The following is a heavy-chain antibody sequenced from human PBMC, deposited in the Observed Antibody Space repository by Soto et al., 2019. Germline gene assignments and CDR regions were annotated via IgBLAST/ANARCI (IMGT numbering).Heavy chain of an antibody. Sequence: SETLSLTCTVSGGSISSYYWSWIRQPPGKGLEWIGYIYYSGSTNYNPSLKSRVTISVDTSKNQFSLKLSSVTAADTAVYYCARGRSSSSYYYYMDVWGKGTTVTVSS. CDR1: GGSISSYY. CDR2: IYYSGST. CDR3: ARGRSSSSYYYYMDV. D-gene: IGHD6-13*01. V-gene: IGHV4-59*01. J-gene: IGHJ6*03.